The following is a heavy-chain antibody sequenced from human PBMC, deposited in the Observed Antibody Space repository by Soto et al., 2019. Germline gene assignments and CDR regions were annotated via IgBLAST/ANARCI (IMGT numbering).Heavy chain of an antibody. CDR1: GYTFTGYY. Sequence: ASVKVSCKASGYTFTGYYMHWVRQAPGQGLEWMGWINPNSGGTNYAQKFQGWVTMTRDTSISTAYMELSRLRSDDTAVYYCARDKHRYCSGGSCYSSVWFDPWGQGTLVTV. V-gene: IGHV1-2*04. D-gene: IGHD2-15*01. CDR2: INPNSGGT. J-gene: IGHJ5*02. CDR3: ARDKHRYCSGGSCYSSVWFDP.